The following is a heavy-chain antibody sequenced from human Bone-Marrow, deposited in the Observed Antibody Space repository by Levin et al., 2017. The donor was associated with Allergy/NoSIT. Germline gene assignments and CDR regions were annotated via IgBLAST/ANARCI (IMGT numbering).Heavy chain of an antibody. Sequence: SGGSLRLSCTVSGDSVTSGSYYWNWIRQSPGKGLEWIGYIYYTGTADPNPSLKSRVTISLDTSKNQFSLSLISVSAADTAVYYCARARYGGHLDYWGQGIQVTVSS. V-gene: IGHV4-61*01. CDR3: ARARYGGHLDY. J-gene: IGHJ4*02. CDR1: GDSVTSGSYY. CDR2: IYYTGTA. D-gene: IGHD5-12*01.